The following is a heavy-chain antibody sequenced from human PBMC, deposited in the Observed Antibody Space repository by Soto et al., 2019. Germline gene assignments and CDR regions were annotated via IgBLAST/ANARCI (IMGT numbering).Heavy chain of an antibody. V-gene: IGHV4-31*03. D-gene: IGHD1-26*01. CDR1: GGSISSGGYY. CDR2: MYYSGST. J-gene: IGHJ4*02. CDR3: ARFSGSYLRD. Sequence: QVQLQESGPGLVKPSQALSLTCTVSGGSISSGGYYWSWVRQHPGKGLEWIAYMYYSGSTYYNLSLKSRVSVSVDTSKNQFSLKLSSVTAADTAVYYCARFSGSYLRDWGQGTLVTVSS.